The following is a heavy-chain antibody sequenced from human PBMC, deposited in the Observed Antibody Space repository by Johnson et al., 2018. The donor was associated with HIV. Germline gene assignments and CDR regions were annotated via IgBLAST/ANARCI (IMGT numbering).Heavy chain of an antibody. D-gene: IGHD3-10*01. CDR3: AGGWGVGDYYGSGILDACDI. V-gene: IGHV3-7*05. J-gene: IGHJ3*02. Sequence: EQLVESGGGVVQPGRSLRLSCAASGFTFSSYWMSWVRQAPGKGLEWVANIKQDGSEKYYVDSVKGRFTISRDNAKNSLYLQMNSLRAEDTAVYYCAGGWGVGDYYGSGILDACDIWGQGTMVTVSS. CDR1: GFTFSSYW. CDR2: IKQDGSEK.